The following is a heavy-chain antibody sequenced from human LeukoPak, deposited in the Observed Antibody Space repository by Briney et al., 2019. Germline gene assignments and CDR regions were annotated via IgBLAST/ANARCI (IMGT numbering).Heavy chain of an antibody. Sequence: ASVKVSCKASGYIFITYYMQWVRQAPGQGLEWMGIINPSGGSTSYAQKFQGRVTMTRDMSTSTVYMELSRLRSDDTAVYYCARDRQGFSRYYGSGYFDYWGQGTLVAVSS. J-gene: IGHJ4*02. D-gene: IGHD3-10*01. V-gene: IGHV1-46*01. CDR3: ARDRQGFSRYYGSGYFDY. CDR2: INPSGGST. CDR1: GYIFITYY.